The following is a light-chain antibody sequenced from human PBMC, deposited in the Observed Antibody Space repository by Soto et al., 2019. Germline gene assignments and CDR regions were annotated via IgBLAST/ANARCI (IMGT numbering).Light chain of an antibody. V-gene: IGKV1-5*03. J-gene: IGKJ1*01. CDR3: QHYSGDRAT. CDR2: EVS. CDR1: QSINKW. Sequence: DILFTESPSTLPASVGDRVTLSCGASQSINKWLAWYQHKPGKAPNLLIYEVSTLHSGVPSRFSGSGSGTEFTLTISSLRPDDFATYYCQHYSGDRATFGQGTKVDI.